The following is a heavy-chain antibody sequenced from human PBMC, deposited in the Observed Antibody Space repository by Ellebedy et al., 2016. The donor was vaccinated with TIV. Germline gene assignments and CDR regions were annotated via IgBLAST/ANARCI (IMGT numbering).Heavy chain of an antibody. CDR2: INHSVGT. CDR1: SVSFSGSY. Sequence: MPSETLSLTCAVYSVSFSGSYWSWIRRPPGKGLEWIGEINHSVGTNSNPSLKSRVTISLDTSKNQFSLKLTSVSAADTADYFCARGLGGGEYFDFWGQGTPVTVSS. J-gene: IGHJ4*02. CDR3: ARGLGGGEYFDF. V-gene: IGHV4-34*01. D-gene: IGHD2/OR15-2a*01.